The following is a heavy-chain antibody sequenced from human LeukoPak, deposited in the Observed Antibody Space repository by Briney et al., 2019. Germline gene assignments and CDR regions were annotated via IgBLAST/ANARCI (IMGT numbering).Heavy chain of an antibody. CDR1: GGSISSYY. CDR2: IYYSGST. Sequence: KPSETLSLTCTVSGGSISSYYWSWIRQPPGKGLEWIGYIYYSGSTNYNPSLKSRVTISVDTSKNQFSLKLSSVTAADTAVYYCARQADFGDALDIWGQGTMVTVSS. D-gene: IGHD3-3*01. V-gene: IGHV4-59*08. J-gene: IGHJ3*02. CDR3: ARQADFGDALDI.